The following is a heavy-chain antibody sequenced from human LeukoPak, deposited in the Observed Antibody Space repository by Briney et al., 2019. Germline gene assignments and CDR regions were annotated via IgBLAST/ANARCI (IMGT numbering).Heavy chain of an antibody. J-gene: IGHJ4*02. V-gene: IGHV1-18*01. D-gene: IGHD6-13*01. CDR2: ISAYNGNT. CDR3: ARSPISSSWYGRNDY. Sequence: ASVKVSCKASGYTFTSYGISWVRQAPGQGLEWMGWISAYNGNTNYAQKLQGRVTMTTDTSTSTAYMELRSLRSDDTAVYYCARSPISSSWYGRNDYWGQGTLVTVSS. CDR1: GYTFTSYG.